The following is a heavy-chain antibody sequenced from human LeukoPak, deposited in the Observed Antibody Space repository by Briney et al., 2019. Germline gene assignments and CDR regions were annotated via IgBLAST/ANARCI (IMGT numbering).Heavy chain of an antibody. CDR2: ISGSGGST. D-gene: IGHD5-12*01. J-gene: IGHJ4*02. Sequence: GGSLRLSCAAPGFTFSSYAMSWVRQAPGKGLEWVSAISGSGGSTYYADSVKGRFTISRDNSKNTLYLQTNSLRAEDTAVYYCAKDPRHGGYGYYFDYWGQGTLVTVSS. CDR1: GFTFSSYA. V-gene: IGHV3-23*01. CDR3: AKDPRHGGYGYYFDY.